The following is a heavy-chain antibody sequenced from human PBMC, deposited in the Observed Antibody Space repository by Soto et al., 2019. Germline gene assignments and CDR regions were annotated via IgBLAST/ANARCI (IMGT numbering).Heavy chain of an antibody. V-gene: IGHV2-5*02. Sequence: QITLKESGPTLVKPAQTLTLTCTFSGFSLSTTGVAVGWIRQPPGKALEWLALIYWDDDKRYSPSLKRRLTITKYTSESQVVLRMTNMAPVDTATYYCAHRLTSPYYYDRSDYPHVFDIWGQGTVVTVSS. CDR2: IYWDDDK. D-gene: IGHD3-22*01. CDR3: AHRLTSPYYYDRSDYPHVFDI. J-gene: IGHJ3*02. CDR1: GFSLSTTGVA.